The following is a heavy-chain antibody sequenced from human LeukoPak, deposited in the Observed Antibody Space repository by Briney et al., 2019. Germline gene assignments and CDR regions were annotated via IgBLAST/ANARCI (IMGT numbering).Heavy chain of an antibody. Sequence: PGGSLRLSCAASGFTFSSYATSWVRQAPGKGLEWVSAISGSGGSTYYADSVKGRFTISRDNSKNTLYLQMNSLRDEDTAVYYCAKDADPYYYAHDYWGQGTLVTVPS. CDR2: ISGSGGST. CDR3: AKDADPYYYAHDY. J-gene: IGHJ4*02. D-gene: IGHD3-10*01. CDR1: GFTFSSYA. V-gene: IGHV3-23*01.